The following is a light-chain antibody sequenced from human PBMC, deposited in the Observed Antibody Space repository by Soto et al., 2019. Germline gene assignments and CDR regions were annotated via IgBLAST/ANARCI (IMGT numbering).Light chain of an antibody. J-gene: IGKJ1*01. CDR2: TAS. CDR1: QSVSTF. V-gene: IGKV3-11*01. Sequence: EIVLTQSPATLSLSPGERATLSCRTSQSVSTFLAWYQHKPGQAPRLLIYTASSRATGIPARFTGSGSGTDFTLTISSLEPEDFAVYYCQQRSTWPPWTFGQGTKVDIK. CDR3: QQRSTWPPWT.